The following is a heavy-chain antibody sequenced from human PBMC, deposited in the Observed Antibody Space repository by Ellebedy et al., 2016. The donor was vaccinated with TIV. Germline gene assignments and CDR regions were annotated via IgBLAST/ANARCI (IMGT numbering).Heavy chain of an antibody. CDR2: ISLSSSFI. Sequence: GESLKISCATTGFTFDDYGMSWVRQVPGKGLEWVSSISLSSSFIYYADSLKGRFTISRDNSKNTLYLQMINLRREDTAVYFCARDDYYGSGTDYWGHGTLVTVSS. V-gene: IGHV3-21*01. CDR1: GFTFDDYG. D-gene: IGHD3-10*01. J-gene: IGHJ4*01. CDR3: ARDDYYGSGTDY.